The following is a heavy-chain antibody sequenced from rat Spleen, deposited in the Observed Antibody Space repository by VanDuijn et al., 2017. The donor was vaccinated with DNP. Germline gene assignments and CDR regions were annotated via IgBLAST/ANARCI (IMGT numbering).Heavy chain of an antibody. J-gene: IGHJ3*01. CDR2: IIYDGSRT. D-gene: IGHD1-9*01. V-gene: IGHV5-7*01. Sequence: EVQLVGSGGGSVQSGRSLKLSCAASGFTFSNYGMAWVRQAPEKGLEWVATIIYDGSRTYYRDSVKGRFTISRDNAKSTLYLQMYSLRSEDMATYYCARWDSTGITTGFAYWGQGTLVTVSS. CDR1: GFTFSNYG. CDR3: ARWDSTGITTGFAY.